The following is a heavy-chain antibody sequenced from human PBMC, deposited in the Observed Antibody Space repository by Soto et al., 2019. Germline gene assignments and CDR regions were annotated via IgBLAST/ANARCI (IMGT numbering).Heavy chain of an antibody. Sequence: ASAKDSCKASGYTCTSNGISCVRQAPGQGLEWMGWIIAYNGNKNYAQKLQDRDTMTTDTSTSTAYMELRSLISDDTAVYYCARITIILVRTLREDYYGMDVWGQGTTVTVSS. V-gene: IGHV1-18*04. D-gene: IGHD3-10*01. CDR1: GYTCTSNG. J-gene: IGHJ6*02. CDR3: ARITIILVRTLREDYYGMDV. CDR2: IIAYNGNK.